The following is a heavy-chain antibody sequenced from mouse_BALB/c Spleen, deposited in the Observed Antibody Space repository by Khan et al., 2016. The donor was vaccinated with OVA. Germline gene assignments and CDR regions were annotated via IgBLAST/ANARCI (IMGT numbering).Heavy chain of an antibody. D-gene: IGHD2-14*01. CDR2: IWGGGGT. V-gene: IGHV2-6-4*01. CDR3: TRAYYRYDGYYAIDY. CDR1: GFSLSRYN. Sequence: QMQLEESGPGLVAPSQSLSITCTVSGFSLSRYNVHWVRQPPGKGLEWLGMIWGGGGTDYTSALKSRLSISKDDSKRQVFLKMNRLQTEDTAMYYGTRAYYRYDGYYAIDYWGQGTSVTVSS. J-gene: IGHJ4*01.